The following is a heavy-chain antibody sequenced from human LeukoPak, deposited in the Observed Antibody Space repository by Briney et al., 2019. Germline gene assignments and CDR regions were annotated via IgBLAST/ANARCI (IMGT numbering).Heavy chain of an antibody. CDR2: IYTDGDT. Sequence: PSETLSLTCTMSGASISSYWWSWIRQPAGKGLEWIGRIYTDGDTNFNPSLKSRVTVSLDTSKNQFSLKLISVTAADTAVYYCARCNSNYVSWFDPWGQGTLVTVSS. CDR1: GASISSYW. D-gene: IGHD4-11*01. J-gene: IGHJ5*02. V-gene: IGHV4-4*07. CDR3: ARCNSNYVSWFDP.